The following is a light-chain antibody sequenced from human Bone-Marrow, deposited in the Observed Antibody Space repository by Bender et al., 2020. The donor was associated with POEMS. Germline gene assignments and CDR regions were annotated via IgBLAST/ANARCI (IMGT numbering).Light chain of an antibody. CDR3: CSYAGSSTWV. V-gene: IGLV2-8*01. Sequence: QSALTQPPSASGSPGQSVTISCTGTSSDVGGYDYVSWYQQHPGKAPKLMIYDVTNRPSGVSNRFSGSKSGNTASLAISGLRSEDEADYYCCSYAGSSTWVFGTGTKVTVL. CDR1: SSDVGGYDY. J-gene: IGLJ1*01. CDR2: DVT.